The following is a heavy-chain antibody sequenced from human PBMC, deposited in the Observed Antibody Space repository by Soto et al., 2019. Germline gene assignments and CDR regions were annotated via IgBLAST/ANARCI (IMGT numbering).Heavy chain of an antibody. D-gene: IGHD2-2*01. CDR2: ISGSGGST. J-gene: IGHJ6*02. Sequence: PGGSLRLSCAASGFTFSSYAMSWVRQAPGKGLEWVSAISGSGGSTYYADSVKGRFTISRDNSKNTLYLQMNSLRAEDTAVYYCAKRIVVVPAAAIYYYYGMDVWGQGTTVTVSS. V-gene: IGHV3-23*01. CDR3: AKRIVVVPAAAIYYYYGMDV. CDR1: GFTFSSYA.